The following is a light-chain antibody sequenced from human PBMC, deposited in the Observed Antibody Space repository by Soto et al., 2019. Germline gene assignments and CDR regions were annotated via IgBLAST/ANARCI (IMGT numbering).Light chain of an antibody. CDR1: ESIDNW. Sequence: DIQMTQSPSTLSASVGDTVTITCRASESIDNWLAWYQQKPGKAPKLLINKASSLESGVPSRFSGSGSGTEFTLTISSLQPDDFATYYCQHFNSYPWTFGQGTKVDIK. CDR2: KAS. J-gene: IGKJ1*01. CDR3: QHFNSYPWT. V-gene: IGKV1-5*03.